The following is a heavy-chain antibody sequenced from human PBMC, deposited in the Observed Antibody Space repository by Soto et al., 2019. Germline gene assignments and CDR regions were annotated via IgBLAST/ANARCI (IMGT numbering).Heavy chain of an antibody. CDR2: IKQDGSEK. J-gene: IGHJ3*02. D-gene: IGHD3-3*01. Sequence: GGSLRLSCAASGFTFSSYWMSWVRQAPGKGLEWVANIKQDGSEKYYVDSVKGRFTISRDNAKNSLYLQMNSLRAEDTAVYYCARDSYDFWSGFAFDIWGQGTMVTVSS. V-gene: IGHV3-7*05. CDR1: GFTFSSYW. CDR3: ARDSYDFWSGFAFDI.